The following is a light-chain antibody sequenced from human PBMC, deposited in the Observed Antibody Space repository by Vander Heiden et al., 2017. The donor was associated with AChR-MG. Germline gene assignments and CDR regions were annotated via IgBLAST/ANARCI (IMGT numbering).Light chain of an antibody. CDR2: DVS. CDR3: SSYTGSSTLGV. J-gene: IGLJ1*01. CDR1: SSDVGAFNY. V-gene: IGLV2-14*01. Sequence: SALTQPASVSGSPGPSITISCTGTSSDVGAFNYVSWYQQYPGKAPKLMIYDVSDRPSGVSIRFSGSKSGNTASLTISGLQTEDEADYFCSSYTGSSTLGVFGTGTKVTVL.